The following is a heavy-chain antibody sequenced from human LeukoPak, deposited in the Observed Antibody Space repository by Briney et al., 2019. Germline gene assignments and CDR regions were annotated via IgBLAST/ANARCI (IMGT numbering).Heavy chain of an antibody. Sequence: GGSLRLSCAASGFTVSSNYMSWVRQAPGKGLEWVPVIYSGGSTYYADSVKGRFTISRDNSKNTLYLQMNSLRAEDTAVYYCARGGGSGSYYKFDYWGQGTLVTVSS. D-gene: IGHD3-10*01. CDR2: IYSGGST. CDR1: GFTVSSNY. CDR3: ARGGGSGSYYKFDY. V-gene: IGHV3-66*02. J-gene: IGHJ4*02.